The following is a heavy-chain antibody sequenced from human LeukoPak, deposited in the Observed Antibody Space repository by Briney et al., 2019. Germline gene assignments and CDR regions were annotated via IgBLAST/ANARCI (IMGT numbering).Heavy chain of an antibody. CDR3: VRTAGWSFGFDY. J-gene: IGHJ4*02. CDR2: IHNSGTT. Sequence: SQTLSLTCTVSGGSISSGGYYWTWIRQYPGKGLEWIGYIHNSGTTYYNPSLQSRVTISGDTSKNQFSLKLSSVTAADTAVYYCVRTAGWSFGFDYWGQGTLVTVSS. CDR1: GGSISSGGYY. V-gene: IGHV4-31*03. D-gene: IGHD1-26*01.